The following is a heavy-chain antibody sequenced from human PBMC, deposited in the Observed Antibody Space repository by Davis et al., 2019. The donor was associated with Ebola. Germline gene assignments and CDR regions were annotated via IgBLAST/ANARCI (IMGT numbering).Heavy chain of an antibody. CDR3: AKDTAVYWGSFDY. Sequence: GESLKISCAASGFTVSSNYMSWVRQAPGKGLEWVSVIYSDGSTNYADSVKGRFTISRDNSENMLYLQVNGLKAEDTAVYYCAKDTAVYWGSFDYWGQGTLVTVSS. CDR1: GFTVSSNY. J-gene: IGHJ4*02. D-gene: IGHD3-10*01. CDR2: IYSDGST. V-gene: IGHV3-53*01.